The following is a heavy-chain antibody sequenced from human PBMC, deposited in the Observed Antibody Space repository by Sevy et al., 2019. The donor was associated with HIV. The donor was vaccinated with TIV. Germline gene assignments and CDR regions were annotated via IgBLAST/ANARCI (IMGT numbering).Heavy chain of an antibody. CDR1: GGSISVYY. J-gene: IGHJ4*02. Sequence: SETLSLTCAVSGGSISVYYWSWIRQPPGKGLEWIGYMSNSGNSYYNPSLKSRVTIAVDTSNNQFSLRLTSVTPADTALYFCARAWGRGELLSGLNYWGQGNLVTVSS. V-gene: IGHV4-59*01. CDR3: ARAWGRGELLSGLNY. D-gene: IGHD1-26*01. CDR2: MSNSGNS.